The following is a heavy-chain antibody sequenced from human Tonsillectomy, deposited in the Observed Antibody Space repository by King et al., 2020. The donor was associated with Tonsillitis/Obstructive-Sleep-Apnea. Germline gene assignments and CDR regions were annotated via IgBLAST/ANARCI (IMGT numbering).Heavy chain of an antibody. CDR1: GFSLSTSAEA. Sequence: ITLKESGPTLVKPTQTLTLTCTFSGFSLSTSAEAVGWIRQPPGKAPEWLAVIYWDDDKRYNPSLKSRLTITKDTSKNQVVLTMTNVAPVDTATYYCAHKMYSTAGPRVLIWFDPWGQGTLVTVSS. D-gene: IGHD6-13*01. V-gene: IGHV2-5*02. J-gene: IGHJ5*02. CDR2: IYWDDDK. CDR3: AHKMYSTAGPRVLIWFDP.